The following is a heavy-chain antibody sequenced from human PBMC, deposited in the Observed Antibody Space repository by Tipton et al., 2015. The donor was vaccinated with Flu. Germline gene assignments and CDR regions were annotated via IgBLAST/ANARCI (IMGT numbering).Heavy chain of an antibody. Sequence: LRLSCTVSGAPVSSSAYYWAWVRQPPGKGLEWIGYVYQSGSTSHNPSLKSRVTISIDTSADQFFLKLKSVTAADTAVYFCASFVRPYFTYGLDVWGQGTTVTVAS. J-gene: IGHJ6*02. V-gene: IGHV4-39*07. CDR3: ASFVRPYFTYGLDV. CDR1: GAPVSSSAYY. D-gene: IGHD3-10*02. CDR2: VYQSGST.